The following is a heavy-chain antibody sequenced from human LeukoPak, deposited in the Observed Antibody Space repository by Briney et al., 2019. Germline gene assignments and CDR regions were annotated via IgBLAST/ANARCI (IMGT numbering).Heavy chain of an antibody. CDR3: ARGRVSSSTWYSTYYYYFYMDV. CDR1: DDSITMYY. D-gene: IGHD1-1*01. J-gene: IGHJ6*03. V-gene: IGHV4-59*01. CDR2: VDHTGST. Sequence: SEALSLTCSVSDDSITMYYWTWIRQPPGKGLEWIGYVDHTGSTNFNPSLNGRVSISRDTTNNLFSLRLRSVTAADTAVYFCARGRVSSSTWYSTYYYYFYMDVWGKGTTVTVSS.